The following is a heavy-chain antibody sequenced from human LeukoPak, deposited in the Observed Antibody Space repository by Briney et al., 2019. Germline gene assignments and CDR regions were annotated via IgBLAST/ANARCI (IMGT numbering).Heavy chain of an antibody. CDR3: VRDLPGGWSFDY. CDR1: GFSFSSHY. V-gene: IGHV3-30*03. CDR2: IKEDGGNQ. D-gene: IGHD6-19*01. J-gene: IGHJ4*02. Sequence: GGSLRLSCAASGFSFSSHYMHWARQAPGKGLEWITFIKEDGGNQWYADSVKGRFIVSRDNSKNTLFLQMNSLRGEDTAVYYCVRDLPGGWSFDYWGQGILVTVSS.